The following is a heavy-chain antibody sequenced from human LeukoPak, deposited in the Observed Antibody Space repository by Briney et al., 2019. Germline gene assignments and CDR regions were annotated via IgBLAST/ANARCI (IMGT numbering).Heavy chain of an antibody. Sequence: GGSLRLSCAASGLTVTNNYWHWVRQPPGKGPQWISILYSDGDTKYADSVRGRFTFSRDSSRNTLYLQMNGLRAEDTAVYYCTHGDYPLTHWGQGTLVSVSS. J-gene: IGHJ4*02. D-gene: IGHD4-17*01. CDR1: GLTVTNNY. CDR2: LYSDGDT. V-gene: IGHV3-66*01. CDR3: THGDYPLTH.